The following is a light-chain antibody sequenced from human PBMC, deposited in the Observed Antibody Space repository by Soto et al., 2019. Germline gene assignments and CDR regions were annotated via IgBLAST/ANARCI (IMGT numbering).Light chain of an antibody. J-gene: IGLJ1*01. CDR3: CLYVGGRTYV. V-gene: IGLV2-23*01. CDR2: ASS. Sequence: QSVLTQPASVSGSPGQSITISCTGTSSDVGSYNYVSWYQHHPGKAPRLMIYASSNWPSGVSHRFSGSKSGNTASLTISGLQTEDEADYYCCLYVGGRTYVFGTGTKVTVL. CDR1: SSDVGSYNY.